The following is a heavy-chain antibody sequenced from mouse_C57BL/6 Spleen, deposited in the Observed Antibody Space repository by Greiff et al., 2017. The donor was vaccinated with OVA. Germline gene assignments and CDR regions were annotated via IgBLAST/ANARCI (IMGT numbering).Heavy chain of an antibody. CDR3: AIGDYDEGYFDY. V-gene: IGHV1-50*01. CDR2: IDPSDSYI. J-gene: IGHJ2*01. CDR1: GYTFTSYW. Sequence: QVQLQQPGAELVKPGASVKLSCKASGYTFTSYWMQWVKQRPGQGLEWIGEIDPSDSYINYNQKFKGKATLAVDTSSITAYMQLSSLTSEDSAVYYCAIGDYDEGYFDYWGQGTTLTVSS. D-gene: IGHD2-4*01.